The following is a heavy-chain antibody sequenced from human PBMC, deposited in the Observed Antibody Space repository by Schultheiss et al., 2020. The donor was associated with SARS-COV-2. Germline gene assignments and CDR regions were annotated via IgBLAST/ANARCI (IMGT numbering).Heavy chain of an antibody. V-gene: IGHV1-2*02. J-gene: IGHJ4*02. Sequence: APVKVSCKASGYTFTGYYMHWVRQAPGQGLEWMGWINPNSGGTNYAQKFQGRVTMTRDTSISTAYMELSRLRSDDTAVYYCARRLAVAAHFDYWGQGTLVTVSS. CDR2: INPNSGGT. D-gene: IGHD6-19*01. CDR3: ARRLAVAAHFDY. CDR1: GYTFTGYY.